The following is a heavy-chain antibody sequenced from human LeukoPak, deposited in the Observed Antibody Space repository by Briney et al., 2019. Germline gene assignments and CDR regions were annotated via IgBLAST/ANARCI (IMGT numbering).Heavy chain of an antibody. D-gene: IGHD1-26*01. CDR3: ARVVVGATNGFRH. Sequence: PGGSLRLSCAASGFTFSTYWMHWVRQVPGKGLVWVSRINGDGTSTTYADSVKGRFTISRDNAKNTLYLEMNSLRVEDTAVYYCARVVVGATNGFRHWGQGTLVTDSS. CDR1: GFTFSTYW. V-gene: IGHV3-74*01. J-gene: IGHJ1*01. CDR2: INGDGTST.